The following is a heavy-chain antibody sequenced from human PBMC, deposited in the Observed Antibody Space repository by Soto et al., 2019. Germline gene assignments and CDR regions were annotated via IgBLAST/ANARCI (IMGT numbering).Heavy chain of an antibody. D-gene: IGHD3-16*02. CDR2: ISAYNGNT. V-gene: IGHV1-18*01. CDR1: GYTFTSYG. J-gene: IGHJ4*02. Sequence: ASVKVSCKASGYTFTSYGISWVRQAPGQGLEWMGWISAYNGNTNYAQKLQGRVTMTTDTSTSTAYMELRSLRSDDTAVYYCARDQGRYDYVWGSYRYTFDCWGQGTLVTVSS. CDR3: ARDQGRYDYVWGSYRYTFDC.